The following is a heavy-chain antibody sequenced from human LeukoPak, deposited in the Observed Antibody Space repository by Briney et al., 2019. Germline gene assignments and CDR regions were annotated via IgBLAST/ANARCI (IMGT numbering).Heavy chain of an antibody. CDR2: IKQDGSEK. D-gene: IGHD3-22*01. CDR1: GFTFSSYW. CDR3: ATDMASGYYGYDAFDI. J-gene: IGHJ3*02. Sequence: GGSLRLSCAAPGFTFSSYWMSWVRQAPGKGLEWVANIKQDGSEKYYVDSVKGRFTISRDNAKNSLYLQMNSLRAEDTAVYYCATDMASGYYGYDAFDIWGQGTMVTVSS. V-gene: IGHV3-7*01.